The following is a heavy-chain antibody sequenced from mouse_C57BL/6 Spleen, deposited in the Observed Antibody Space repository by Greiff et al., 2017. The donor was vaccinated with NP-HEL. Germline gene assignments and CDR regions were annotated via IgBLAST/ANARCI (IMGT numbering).Heavy chain of an antibody. J-gene: IGHJ1*03. CDR3: ARSYYRNLDWYFDV. V-gene: IGHV1-64*01. D-gene: IGHD2-10*01. Sequence: VQLQQPGAELVKPGASVKLSCKASGYTFTSYWMHWVKQRPGQGLEWIGMIHPNSGSTNYNEKFKSKATLTVDKSSSTAYMQLSSLTSEDSAVYYCARSYYRNLDWYFDVWGTGTTVTVSS. CDR2: IHPNSGST. CDR1: GYTFTSYW.